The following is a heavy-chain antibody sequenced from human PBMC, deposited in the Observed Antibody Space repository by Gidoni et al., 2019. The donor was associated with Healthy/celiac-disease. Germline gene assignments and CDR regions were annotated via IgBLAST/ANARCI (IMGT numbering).Heavy chain of an antibody. V-gene: IGHV3-23*01. CDR1: GFTFSSYA. D-gene: IGHD3-10*01. CDR3: AKDVGITVWYFDY. J-gene: IGHJ4*02. Sequence: EVQLLESGRGLAQPGGSLRLSCAASGFTFSSYAMSWVRQAPGKGLEWVSAISGSGGSTYYADSVKGRFTISRDNSKNTLYLQMNSLRAEDTAVYYCAKDVGITVWYFDYWGQGTLVTVSS. CDR2: ISGSGGST.